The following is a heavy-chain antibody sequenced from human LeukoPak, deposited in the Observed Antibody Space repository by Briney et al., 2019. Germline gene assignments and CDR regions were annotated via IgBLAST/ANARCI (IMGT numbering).Heavy chain of an antibody. J-gene: IGHJ6*02. CDR2: ISGSGGST. CDR3: AKYQLLSPKVRYYYGMDV. D-gene: IGHD2-2*01. CDR1: GFTFSSYA. Sequence: GGSLRLSCAASGFTFSSYAMSWVRQAPGKGLEWVSAISGSGGSTYYADSVKGRFTISRDNSKNTLYLQMNSLRAEDTAVYYCAKYQLLSPKVRYYYGMDVWGQGTTVTVSS. V-gene: IGHV3-23*01.